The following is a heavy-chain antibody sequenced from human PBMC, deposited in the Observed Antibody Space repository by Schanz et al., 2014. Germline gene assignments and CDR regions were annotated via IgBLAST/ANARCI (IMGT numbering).Heavy chain of an antibody. CDR1: GFAVDNYY. D-gene: IGHD1-26*01. Sequence: EVQLVASGGGLVQPGGSLRLSCAASGFAVDNYYMSCVRQAPGRGLEWVSASSGSGGSTYYADAVRGRFTISRDNSKTTVYLQMNSLRAEDTAVYYCARNRVSGGQNWYFDLWGRGTLVTVSS. CDR2: SSGSGGST. CDR3: ARNRVSGGQNWYFDL. V-gene: IGHV3-23*04. J-gene: IGHJ2*01.